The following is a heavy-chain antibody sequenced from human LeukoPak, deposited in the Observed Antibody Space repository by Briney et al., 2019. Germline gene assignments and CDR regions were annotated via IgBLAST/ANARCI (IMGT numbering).Heavy chain of an antibody. CDR1: GYTFTSYG. D-gene: IGHD3-10*01. CDR3: ARERSMVRGVRGYYFDY. J-gene: IGHJ4*02. Sequence: ASVKVSCKASGYTFTSYGISWVRQAPGQGLEWMGWISAYNGNTNYAQKLQGRVTMTTDTSTSTAYMELRSLRSDDTAVYYCARERSMVRGVRGYYFDYWGQGTLVTVSS. V-gene: IGHV1-18*01. CDR2: ISAYNGNT.